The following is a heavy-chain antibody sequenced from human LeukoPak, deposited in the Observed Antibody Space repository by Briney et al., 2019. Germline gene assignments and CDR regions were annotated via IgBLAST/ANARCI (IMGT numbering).Heavy chain of an antibody. CDR2: IGVGSSSQ. CDR3: ARDLGTAMENWFDP. Sequence: GGSLRLSCAASGFTFSYYAMNWVRHAPGKGLEWVSYIGVGSSSQYYADSVKGRFTISRDNAKNSLYLQMNSLRAEDTAVYYCARDLGTAMENWFDPWGQGTLVTVSS. V-gene: IGHV3-21*05. CDR1: GFTFSYYA. J-gene: IGHJ5*02. D-gene: IGHD5-18*01.